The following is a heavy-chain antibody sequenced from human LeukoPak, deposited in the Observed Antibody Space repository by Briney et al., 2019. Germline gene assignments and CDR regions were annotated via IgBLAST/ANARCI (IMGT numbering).Heavy chain of an antibody. V-gene: IGHV4-34*01. J-gene: IGHJ4*02. CDR3: ASVLSYFDY. D-gene: IGHD4/OR15-4a*01. Sequence: SETLSLTCAVYGGSFSGYYRSWIRQPPGKGLEWIGEINHSGSTNYNPSLKSRVTISVDTSKNQFSLKLSSVTAADTAVYYCASVLSYFDYWGQGTLVTVSS. CDR2: INHSGST. CDR1: GGSFSGYY.